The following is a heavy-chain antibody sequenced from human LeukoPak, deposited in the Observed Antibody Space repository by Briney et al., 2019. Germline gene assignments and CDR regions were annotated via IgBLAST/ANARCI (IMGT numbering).Heavy chain of an antibody. D-gene: IGHD2-2*02. V-gene: IGHV4-59*08. J-gene: IGHJ4*02. CDR3: ASCTSCYTPYYFDY. CDR1: GGSISSYY. Sequence: SETLSLTCTVSGGSISSYYWSWIRQPPGKGLEWIGYIYYSGSTNYNSSLKSRVTISVGTSKNQFSLKLSSVTAADTAVYYCASCTSCYTPYYFDYWGQGTLVTVSS. CDR2: IYYSGST.